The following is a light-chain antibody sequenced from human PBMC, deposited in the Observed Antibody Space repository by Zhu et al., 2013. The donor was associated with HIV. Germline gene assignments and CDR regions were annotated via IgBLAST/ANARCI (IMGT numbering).Light chain of an antibody. J-gene: IGKJ3*01. CDR2: VAS. Sequence: DIQLTQSPSFLSGSVEDTVRITCRASQGINTYLAWYQQKPGKAPKLLIYVASRLESGVPSRFSGSGSGTDFTLTISSLQPEDFATYYCQQLNSYPRTFGPGTKVGYQT. V-gene: IGKV1-9*01. CDR3: QQLNSYPRT. CDR1: QGINTY.